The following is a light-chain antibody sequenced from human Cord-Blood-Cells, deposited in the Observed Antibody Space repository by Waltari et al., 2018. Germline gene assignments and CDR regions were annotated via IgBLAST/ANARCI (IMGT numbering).Light chain of an antibody. CDR1: SSDAGGSNY. J-gene: IGLJ3*02. Sequence: QSALTQPASVSGSPGQSITISCTGTSSDAGGSNYVSWYQQHPGKAPKLMIYDVSNRPSGVSNRFSGSKSVNTASLTISGLQAEDEADYYCSSYTSSSTWVFGGGTKLTVL. CDR2: DVS. V-gene: IGLV2-14*03. CDR3: SSYTSSSTWV.